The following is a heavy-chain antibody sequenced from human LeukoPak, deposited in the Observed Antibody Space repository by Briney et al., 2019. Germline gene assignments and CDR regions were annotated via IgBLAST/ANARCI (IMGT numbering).Heavy chain of an antibody. CDR3: ARDCGGDCFYGGDY. CDR2: ISSSSSYI. CDR1: GFAFNSYG. V-gene: IGHV3-21*01. J-gene: IGHJ4*02. D-gene: IGHD2-21*02. Sequence: PGGSLRLSCAASGFAFNSYGMNWVRQAPGKGLEWVSSISSSSSYIYYADSVKGRFTISRDNAKNSLYLQVNSLRAEDTAVYYCARDCGGDCFYGGDYWGQGTLVTVSP.